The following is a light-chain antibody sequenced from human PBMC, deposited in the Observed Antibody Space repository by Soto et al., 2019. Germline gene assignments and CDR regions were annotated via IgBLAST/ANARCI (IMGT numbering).Light chain of an antibody. V-gene: IGLV2-8*01. Sequence: QSVLTQPPSASGSPGQSVTISCTGTSSVVGGYNYASWYQQHPGKAPKFIIYEVSKRPSGVPDRFSGSKSGNTASLTVSRLQAEDEADYYCSSYAGSNNFVYGTWTKVTV. J-gene: IGLJ1*01. CDR2: EVS. CDR3: SSYAGSNNFV. CDR1: SSVVGGYNY.